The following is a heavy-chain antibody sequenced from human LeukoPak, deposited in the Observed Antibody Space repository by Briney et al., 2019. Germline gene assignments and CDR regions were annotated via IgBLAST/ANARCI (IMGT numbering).Heavy chain of an antibody. CDR1: GFTDSSNF. D-gene: IGHD6-19*01. V-gene: IGHV3-66*01. CDR2: AYSGGRS. CDR3: ARGGTSGWGTSNYYGMDV. J-gene: IGHJ6*02. Sequence: GRSLTVSCAASGFTDSSNFLSWLRQAPGKGLEWVSSAYSGGRSYYGDSVKGRFTIFRDNSKNTLFLQMNSLRVEDTGIYFCARGGTSGWGTSNYYGMDVWGLGTTVTVSS.